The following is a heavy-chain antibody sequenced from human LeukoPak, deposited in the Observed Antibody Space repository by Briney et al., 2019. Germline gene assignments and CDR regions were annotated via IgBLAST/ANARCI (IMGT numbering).Heavy chain of an antibody. D-gene: IGHD5-12*01. CDR2: ISPGGGPT. CDR3: AKDGAWLRFDD. Sequence: GGSLRLSCAGSGFPFSSHGMNWVRQAAGKGLEWVSGISPGGGPTYYADSVKGRFTISRDDSKNTLYLQMKNLRAEDTAVYYCAKDGAWLRFDDWGQGILVTVSS. V-gene: IGHV3-23*01. J-gene: IGHJ4*02. CDR1: GFPFSSHG.